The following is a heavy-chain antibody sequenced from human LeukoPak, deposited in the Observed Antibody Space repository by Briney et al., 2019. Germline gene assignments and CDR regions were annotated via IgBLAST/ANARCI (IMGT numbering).Heavy chain of an antibody. CDR2: IYYSGST. J-gene: IGHJ4*02. D-gene: IGHD3-9*01. Sequence: PSETLSLTCTVSGGSISSSSYYWGWIRQPPGKGLEWIGSIYYSGSTYYNPSLKSRVTISVDTSKNQFSLKLSSVTAADTAVYYCARGSLGLRYFDWLDGLYFDYWGQGTLVTVSS. CDR3: ARGSLGLRYFDWLDGLYFDY. CDR1: GGSISSSSYY. V-gene: IGHV4-39*01.